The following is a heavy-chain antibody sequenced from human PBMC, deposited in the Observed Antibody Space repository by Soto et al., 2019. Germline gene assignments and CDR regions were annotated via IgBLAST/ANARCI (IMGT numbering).Heavy chain of an antibody. Sequence: GGSLRLSCAPPGFTVSSHYMSWVRQAPGKGLEWVSVINSGGSTYYADSVKGRFTISRDHSRNTLYLQMNSLRVEDTAVYYCAREVFCSSSSCQVRYGMDVWGQGTTVTVS. V-gene: IGHV3-53*01. D-gene: IGHD2-2*01. CDR2: INSGGST. CDR3: AREVFCSSSSCQVRYGMDV. CDR1: GFTVSSHY. J-gene: IGHJ6*02.